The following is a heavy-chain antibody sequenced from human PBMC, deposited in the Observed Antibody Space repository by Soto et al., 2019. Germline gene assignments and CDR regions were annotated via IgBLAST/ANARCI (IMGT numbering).Heavy chain of an antibody. Sequence: EVQLLESGGGLVQPGGSLRLSCAASGITFSSFHMSWVRQAPGKGLEWVSTISGSGDTTYYADFVKGRFTISRDNSKNTLFLKMNSLRDDDTAIYFCARLTPYWGQGTLVTVSS. V-gene: IGHV3-23*01. D-gene: IGHD2-15*01. J-gene: IGHJ1*01. CDR1: GITFSSFH. CDR3: ARLTPY. CDR2: ISGSGDTT.